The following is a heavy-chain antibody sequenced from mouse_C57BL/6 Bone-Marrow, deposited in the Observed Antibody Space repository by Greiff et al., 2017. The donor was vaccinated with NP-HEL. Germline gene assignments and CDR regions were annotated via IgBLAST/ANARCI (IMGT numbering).Heavy chain of an antibody. Sequence: EVQRVESGGGLVQPGGSLKLSCAASGFTFSDYYMYWVRQTPEKRLEWVAYISNGGGSTYYPDTVKGRFTISTDNAKNTLYLQMSRLKSEDTAMYYCARPWDAYFFFAYWGQGTLVTVSA. J-gene: IGHJ3*01. CDR2: ISNGGGST. CDR1: GFTFSDYY. D-gene: IGHD2-3*01. CDR3: ARPWDAYFFFAY. V-gene: IGHV5-12*01.